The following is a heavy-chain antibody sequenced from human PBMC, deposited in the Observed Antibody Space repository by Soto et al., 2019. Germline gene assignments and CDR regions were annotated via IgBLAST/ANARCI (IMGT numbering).Heavy chain of an antibody. CDR3: ARDRAVAGYYYYYYMDV. CDR2: IYSGGST. Sequence: GGSLRLSCAASGFTVSSNYMSWVRQAPGKGLEWVSVIYSGGSTYYEDSGKGRFTISRHNSKNTLYFQMNSLRAEDTAVFYCARDRAVAGYYYYYYMDVWGKGTTVTVSS. V-gene: IGHV3-53*04. J-gene: IGHJ6*03. D-gene: IGHD6-19*01. CDR1: GFTVSSNY.